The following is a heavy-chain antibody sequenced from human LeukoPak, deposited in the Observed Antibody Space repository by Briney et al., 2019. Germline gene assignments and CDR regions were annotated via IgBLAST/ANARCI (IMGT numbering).Heavy chain of an antibody. Sequence: ASVKVSCKASGYTFTGYYMHWVRQAPGQGLEWMGRINPNSGGTNYAQKFQGRFTMTRDTSISTAYMELSRLRSDDTAVYYCARGAVVVPAVYDYWGQGTLVTVSS. CDR1: GYTFTGYY. CDR3: ARGAVVVPAVYDY. CDR2: INPNSGGT. V-gene: IGHV1-2*06. D-gene: IGHD2-2*01. J-gene: IGHJ4*02.